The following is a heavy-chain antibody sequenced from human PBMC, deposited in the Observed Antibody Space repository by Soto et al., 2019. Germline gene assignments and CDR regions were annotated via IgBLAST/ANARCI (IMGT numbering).Heavy chain of an antibody. CDR3: AKIRTPTFYSGSSDFDY. V-gene: IGHV3-23*01. CDR2: ISGRGGDT. CDR1: GFTFTTYA. J-gene: IGHJ4*02. D-gene: IGHD1-26*01. Sequence: EVQLLESGGGLVQPGGSLRLSCAASGFTFTTYAMSWVRQAPGKGLEWVSAISGRGGDTYFADSVKGRFTVSRDNSKNTLYLQMDSLRAEDTALYYCAKIRTPTFYSGSSDFDYWGQGTLVTVSS.